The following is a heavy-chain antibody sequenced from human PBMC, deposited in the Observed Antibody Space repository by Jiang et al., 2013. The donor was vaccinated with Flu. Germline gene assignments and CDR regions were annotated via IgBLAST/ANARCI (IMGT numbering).Heavy chain of an antibody. CDR1: GFTFSTYG. D-gene: IGHD2-15*01. V-gene: IGHV3-33*05. CDR3: ARVDVAPFDY. J-gene: IGHJ4*02. CDR2: ISYDGNNA. Sequence: VQLVESGGGVVQPGKSLRLSCAASGFTFSTYGIHWVRQAPGKGLEWVALISYDGNNAYYADSVMGRFSVSRDNSKNIAFLQMDSLGAEDTAVYYCARVDVAPFDYWGQGTLVTVSS.